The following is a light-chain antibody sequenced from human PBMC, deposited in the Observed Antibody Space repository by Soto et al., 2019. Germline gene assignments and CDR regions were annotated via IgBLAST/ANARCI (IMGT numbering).Light chain of an antibody. V-gene: IGLV2-14*01. J-gene: IGLJ2*01. Sequence: QSALTQPASVSGSPGQSITISCTGTSSDVGGYNYVSLYQQHPGKAPKLLIYYVSNRPSGVSNRFSGSMSGNTASLTISGFQAEDEADYYCSSYPGSSIVVFGGGTKLTGL. CDR3: SSYPGSSIVV. CDR1: SSDVGGYNY. CDR2: YVS.